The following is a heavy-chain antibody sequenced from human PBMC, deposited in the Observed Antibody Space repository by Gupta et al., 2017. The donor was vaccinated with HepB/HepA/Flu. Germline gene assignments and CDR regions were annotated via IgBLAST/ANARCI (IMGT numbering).Heavy chain of an antibody. J-gene: IGHJ1*01. CDR3: AHRDCSVTSCLQSDFFQH. Sequence: QITLKESGPTLVRPTQTLTLTCTFSGFSLSSAAVGVGWIRQPPGKALEWLALIYWDDAKHYSPSLKNRLTITKDTSKNQVVLMMTDIDPVDTATYYCAHRDCSVTSCLQSDFFQHWGQGTLVTVSS. CDR2: IYWDDAK. V-gene: IGHV2-5*02. CDR1: GFSLSSAAVG. D-gene: IGHD2-2*01.